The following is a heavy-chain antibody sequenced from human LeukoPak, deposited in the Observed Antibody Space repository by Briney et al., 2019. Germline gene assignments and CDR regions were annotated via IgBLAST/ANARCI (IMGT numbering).Heavy chain of an antibody. CDR3: ATAGGNSYGLYY. CDR1: GYTFTGYY. D-gene: IGHD5-18*01. Sequence: ASVKVSCKASGYTFTGYYMHWVRQAPGQGLEWMGWINPNSGVTNYAQKFQDRVTMTRDTSISTAYMELSRLRSDDTAVYYCATAGGNSYGLYYWGQGTLVTVSS. CDR2: INPNSGVT. V-gene: IGHV1-2*02. J-gene: IGHJ4*02.